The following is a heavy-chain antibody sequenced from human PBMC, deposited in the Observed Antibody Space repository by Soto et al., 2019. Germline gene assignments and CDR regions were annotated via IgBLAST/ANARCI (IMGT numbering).Heavy chain of an antibody. D-gene: IGHD3-10*01. CDR3: ARDTANYVLLWFGELLKGYYYYYGMDV. V-gene: IGHV1-18*01. J-gene: IGHJ6*02. CDR2: ISAYNGNT. Sequence: ASVKVSCKASGYTFTSYGISWVRQAPGQGLEWMGWISAYNGNTNYAQKLQGRVTMTTDTSTSTAYMELRSLRSDDTAVYYCARDTANYVLLWFGELLKGYYYYYGMDVWGQGTTVTVSS. CDR1: GYTFTSYG.